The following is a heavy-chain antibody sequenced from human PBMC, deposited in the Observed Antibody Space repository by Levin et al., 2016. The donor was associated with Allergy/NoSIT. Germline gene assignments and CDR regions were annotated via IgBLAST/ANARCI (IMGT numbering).Heavy chain of an antibody. CDR3: TRVGSGWYRGTFDY. V-gene: IGHV3-49*02. CDR2: IRSKAYGGTT. J-gene: IGHJ4*02. Sequence: WIRQPPGKGLEWVGFIRSKAYGGTTEYAASVKGRFTISRDDSKSIAYLQMNSLKTEDTAVYYCTRVGSGWYRGTFDYWGQGTLVTVSS. D-gene: IGHD6-19*01.